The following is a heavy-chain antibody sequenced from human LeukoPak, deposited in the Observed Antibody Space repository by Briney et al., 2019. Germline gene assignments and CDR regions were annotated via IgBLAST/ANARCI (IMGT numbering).Heavy chain of an antibody. CDR3: ARDSVNYYGSGSLDY. Sequence: PSETLSLTCTVSGGSISSSSYYWGWIRQPPGKGLEWIGSIYYSGSTYYNPSLKSRVTISVDTSKNQFSLKLSSVTAADTAVYYCARDSVNYYGSGSLDYWGQGTLVTVSS. CDR1: GGSISSSSYY. D-gene: IGHD3-10*01. J-gene: IGHJ4*02. V-gene: IGHV4-39*07. CDR2: IYYSGST.